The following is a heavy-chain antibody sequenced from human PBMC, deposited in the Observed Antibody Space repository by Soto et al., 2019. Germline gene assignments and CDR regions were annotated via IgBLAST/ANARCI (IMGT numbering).Heavy chain of an antibody. D-gene: IGHD7-27*01. CDR3: AKDGHTWGYYYYYYMDV. Sequence: GGSLRLSCAASGFTFSSYAMSWVRQAPGKGLEWVSAIRGSGGSTYYADSVKGRFTISRDNSKNTLYLQMNSLRAEDTAVYYCAKDGHTWGYYYYYYMDVWGKGTTVTVSS. J-gene: IGHJ6*03. V-gene: IGHV3-23*01. CDR1: GFTFSSYA. CDR2: IRGSGGST.